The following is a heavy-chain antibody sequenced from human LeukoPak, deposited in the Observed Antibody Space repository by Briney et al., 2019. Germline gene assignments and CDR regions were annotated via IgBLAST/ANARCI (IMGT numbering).Heavy chain of an antibody. CDR1: GFTFSSYG. Sequence: GGSLRLSCAASGFTFSSYGMHWVRQAPGKGLEWVAFIRYDGSNKYYAGSVKGRFTISRDNSKNTLYLQMNSLRAEDTAIYYCVRGGNVAAAHFDYWGQGTLVTVSS. CDR2: IRYDGSNK. D-gene: IGHD6-13*01. CDR3: VRGGNVAAAHFDY. J-gene: IGHJ4*02. V-gene: IGHV3-30*02.